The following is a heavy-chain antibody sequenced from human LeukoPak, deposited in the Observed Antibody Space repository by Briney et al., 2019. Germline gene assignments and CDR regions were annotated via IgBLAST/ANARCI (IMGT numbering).Heavy chain of an antibody. V-gene: IGHV3-23*01. CDR3: AKDDYGDPDRCRCFDY. CDR1: GFTFSSYA. D-gene: IGHD4-17*01. CDR2: ISGSGGST. Sequence: GGSLRLSCAASGFTFSSYAMSWVRQAPGKGLEWVSAISGSGGSTYYADSVKGRFTISRDNSKNTLYLQMNSLRAEDTAVYYCAKDDYGDPDRCRCFDYWGQGTLVTVSS. J-gene: IGHJ4*02.